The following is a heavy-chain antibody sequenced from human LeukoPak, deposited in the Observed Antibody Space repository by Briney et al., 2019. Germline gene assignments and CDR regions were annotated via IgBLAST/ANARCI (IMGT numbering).Heavy chain of an antibody. D-gene: IGHD6-13*01. V-gene: IGHV4-39*07. CDR2: IYYSGST. CDR1: GGSISSGSYY. Sequence: NPSETLSLTCTVSGGSISSGSYYWGWIRQPPGKGLVWIGGIYYSGSTNYNPSLKSRVTISVDTSKNQFSLKLSSVTAADTAVYYCARGKSVDSSSWYLWDYWGQGTLVTVSS. CDR3: ARGKSVDSSSWYLWDY. J-gene: IGHJ4*02.